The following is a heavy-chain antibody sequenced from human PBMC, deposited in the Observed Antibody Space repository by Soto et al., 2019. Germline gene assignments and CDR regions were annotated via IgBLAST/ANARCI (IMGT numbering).Heavy chain of an antibody. J-gene: IGHJ4*02. CDR2: IFYSDNT. D-gene: IGHD3-3*01. CDR1: GGSISTYY. Sequence: SETLSLTCTVSGGSISTYYWIWVRQSPGKGLEWLGYIFYSDNTNYNPSLESRLSISVDTSKNQISLTLNSVTAADTAVYYCARAGETYYDFWSGFSPIDYWGPGTLVTVSS. CDR3: ARAGETYYDFWSGFSPIDY. V-gene: IGHV4-59*01.